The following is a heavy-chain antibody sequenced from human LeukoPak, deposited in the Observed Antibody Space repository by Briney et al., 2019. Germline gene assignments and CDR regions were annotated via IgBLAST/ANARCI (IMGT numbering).Heavy chain of an antibody. V-gene: IGHV1-69-2*01. CDR3: ATGMGSYPREY. D-gene: IGHD1-26*01. J-gene: IGHJ4*02. CDR1: GYTFTDYY. CDR2: VDPEDGET. Sequence: ASVKVSCKVSGYTFTDYYMHWVQQAPGKGLEWMGLVDPEDGETIYAEKFQGRVTITADTSTDTAYMELSSLRSEDTAAYYCATGMGSYPREYWGQGTLVTVSS.